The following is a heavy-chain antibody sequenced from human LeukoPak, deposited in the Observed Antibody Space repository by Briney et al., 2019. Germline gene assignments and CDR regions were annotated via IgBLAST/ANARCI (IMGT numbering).Heavy chain of an antibody. V-gene: IGHV1-18*01. Sequence: ASVKVTCKASGSTFTSYGFSRVRQAPGQGLEWMGCISAYNGNTNFAQKLQGRVTMTTYTSTSTDYLELRSLRSNDTAVYYCATARLRGSYYFDYWGQGTLGTVSS. D-gene: IGHD3-16*01. J-gene: IGHJ4*02. CDR3: ATARLRGSYYFDY. CDR2: ISAYNGNT. CDR1: GSTFTSYG.